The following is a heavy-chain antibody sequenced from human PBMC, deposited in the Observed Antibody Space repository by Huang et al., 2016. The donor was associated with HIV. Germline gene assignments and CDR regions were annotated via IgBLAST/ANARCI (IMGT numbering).Heavy chain of an antibody. Sequence: QGHLVQSGGEVKKPGASVKVSCRASSYVFTSYSITWVRQAPGQGLEWMGWISPYNTNTDYAKKFQGRVTMTADTYTSTAYMELRNLRFDDTAVYYCARVKILTGAFDIWGQGALVTVS. CDR1: SYVFTSYS. CDR3: ARVKILTGAFDI. CDR2: ISPYNTNT. V-gene: IGHV1-18*01. D-gene: IGHD3-9*01. J-gene: IGHJ3*02.